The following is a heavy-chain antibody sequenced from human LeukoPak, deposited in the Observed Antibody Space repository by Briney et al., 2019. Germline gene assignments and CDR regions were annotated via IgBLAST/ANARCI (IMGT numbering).Heavy chain of an antibody. CDR2: ISYNGSNK. CDR3: AKDGLFLTTELKFFYMDV. V-gene: IGHV3-30*18. Sequence: GGSLRVSCAASGFTFSSYGMHWVRQAPGRGLEWVAVISYNGSNKFYADSVKGRFTISRDNSKNTLYLQMTSLRAEDTAVYCCAKDGLFLTTELKFFYMDVWGKGTTVTVSS. D-gene: IGHD4-11*01. CDR1: GFTFSSYG. J-gene: IGHJ6*03.